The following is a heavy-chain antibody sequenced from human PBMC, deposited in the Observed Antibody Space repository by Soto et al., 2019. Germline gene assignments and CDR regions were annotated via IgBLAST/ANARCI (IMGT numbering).Heavy chain of an antibody. D-gene: IGHD2-2*01. CDR3: AKDLIRCSSTSCPNPYYYGMDV. CDR1: GFTFSSYG. CDR2: ISYDGSNK. V-gene: IGHV3-30*18. Sequence: GGSLRLSCAASGFTFSSYGMHWVRQAPGKGLEWVAVISYDGSNKYYADSVKGRFTISRDNSKNTLYLQMKSLRAEDTAVYYCAKDLIRCSSTSCPNPYYYGMDVWGQGTTVTVSS. J-gene: IGHJ6*02.